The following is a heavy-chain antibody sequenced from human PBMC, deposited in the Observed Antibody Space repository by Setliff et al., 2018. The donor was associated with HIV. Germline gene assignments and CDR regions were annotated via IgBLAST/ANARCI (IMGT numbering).Heavy chain of an antibody. CDR1: GYTLSELS. D-gene: IGHD6-13*01. Sequence: ASVKVSCKVYGYTLSELSIHWVRQAPGKGLEWMGYFDPQDGETVYAQKFQGRVTLTEDTSTGTAYMELSGLRSEDTAVYYCARGPGSSLYYYMDVWGKGTTVTVSS. CDR2: FDPQDGET. V-gene: IGHV1-24*01. J-gene: IGHJ6*03. CDR3: ARGPGSSLYYYMDV.